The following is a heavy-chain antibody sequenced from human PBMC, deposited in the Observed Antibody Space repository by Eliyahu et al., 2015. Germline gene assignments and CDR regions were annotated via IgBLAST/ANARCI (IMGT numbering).Heavy chain of an antibody. CDR1: GGSISNYY. D-gene: IGHD4-17*01. CDR3: ARDHPDGGDYGNFDC. J-gene: IGHJ4*02. Sequence: QVQLQESGPGLVKPSETLSLTCTVSGGSISNYYWSWIRQPPGKGLEWIGYIYYSGSTNYNPSLKSRVTISVDTSKNQFSLKLNSVTAADTAVYYCARDHPDGGDYGNFDCWGQGTLVTVSS. CDR2: IYYSGST. V-gene: IGHV4-59*01.